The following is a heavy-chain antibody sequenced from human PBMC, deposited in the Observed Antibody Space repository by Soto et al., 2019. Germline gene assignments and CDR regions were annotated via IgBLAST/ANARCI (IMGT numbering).Heavy chain of an antibody. CDR1: GFTFSSYG. CDR2: IWYDGSNK. Sequence: QVQLVESGGGVVQPGRSLRLSCAASGFTFSSYGMHWVRQAPGKGLEWVAVIWYDGSNKYYADSVKGRFTTSRDNSKNTLYLQMNSLRAEDTAVYYCGGAHSSGWYYYYYGMDVWGQGTTVTVSS. D-gene: IGHD6-19*01. J-gene: IGHJ6*02. V-gene: IGHV3-33*01. CDR3: GGAHSSGWYYYYYGMDV.